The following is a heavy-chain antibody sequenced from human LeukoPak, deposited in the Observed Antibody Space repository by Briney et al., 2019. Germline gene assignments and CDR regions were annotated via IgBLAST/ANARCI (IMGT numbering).Heavy chain of an antibody. J-gene: IGHJ5*02. D-gene: IGHD6-13*01. V-gene: IGHV1-2*02. CDR3: ARGPYSSSLYNWFDP. CDR2: INPNSGGT. Sequence: GASVKVSCKASGYTFTGYYMHWVRQAPGQGLAWMGWINPNSGGTNYSQKFQGRVTMTRDTSISTAYMELSRLRSDDTAVYYCARGPYSSSLYNWFDPWGQGTLVTVSS. CDR1: GYTFTGYY.